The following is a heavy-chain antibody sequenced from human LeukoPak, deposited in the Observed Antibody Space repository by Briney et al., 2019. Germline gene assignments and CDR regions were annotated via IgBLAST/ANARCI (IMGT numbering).Heavy chain of an antibody. CDR2: MNPNSGNT. D-gene: IGHD3-3*01. J-gene: IGHJ4*02. CDR1: GYTFTSYD. V-gene: IGHV1-8*01. CDR3: ARAMYYDFWSGYRDYYFDY. Sequence: ASVKVSCKASGYTFTSYDINWVRQATGQGLEWMGWMNPNSGNTGYAQKFQGRVTMTRNTSISTAYMELSSLRSEDTAVYYCARAMYYDFWSGYRDYYFDYWGRGTLVTVSS.